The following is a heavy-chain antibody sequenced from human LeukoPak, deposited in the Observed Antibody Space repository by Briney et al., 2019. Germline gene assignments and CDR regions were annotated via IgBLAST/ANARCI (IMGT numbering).Heavy chain of an antibody. CDR2: ISWDGGST. Sequence: GGSLRLSCAAFGFTFDDYTMHWVRQAPGKGLEWVSLISWDGGSTYYADSVKGRFTISRDNSKNSLYLQMNSLRTEDTALYYCAKVKGRDEYFDYWGQGTLVTVSS. CDR3: AKVKGRDEYFDY. J-gene: IGHJ4*02. V-gene: IGHV3-43*01. CDR1: GFTFDDYT.